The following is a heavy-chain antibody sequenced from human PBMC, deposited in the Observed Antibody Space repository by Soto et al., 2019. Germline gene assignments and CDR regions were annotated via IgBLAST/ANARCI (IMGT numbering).Heavy chain of an antibody. J-gene: IGHJ6*02. D-gene: IGHD3-16*01. CDR1: GYTFTSYG. Sequence: ASVKVSCKTSGYTFTSYGISWVRQAPGQGLEWMGWISAYNGNTNYAQKLQDRVTMTTDTSTTTAYMELRSLRSDDTAVYYCAREGVRPYYYYGVDVWGQGTTVTVSS. CDR3: AREGVRPYYYYGVDV. CDR2: ISAYNGNT. V-gene: IGHV1-18*01.